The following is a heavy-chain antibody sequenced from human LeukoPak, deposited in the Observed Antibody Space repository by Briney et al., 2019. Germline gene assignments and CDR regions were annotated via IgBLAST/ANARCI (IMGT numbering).Heavy chain of an antibody. V-gene: IGHV3-48*01. Sequence: GGSLRLSCAASGFTFSNYNMNWVRQAPGKGLEWVSYISSSSSTIYYADSVKGRFTISRDNAKNSLYLQMNSLRAEDTAVYYCARDYYDSSGYYQSNYWGQGTLVTVSS. CDR2: ISSSSSTI. J-gene: IGHJ4*02. CDR1: GFTFSNYN. D-gene: IGHD3-22*01. CDR3: ARDYYDSSGYYQSNY.